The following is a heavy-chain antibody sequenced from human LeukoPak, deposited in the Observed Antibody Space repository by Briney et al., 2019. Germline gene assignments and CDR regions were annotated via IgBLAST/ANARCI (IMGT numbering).Heavy chain of an antibody. V-gene: IGHV1-2*02. D-gene: IGHD3-9*01. J-gene: IGHJ4*02. Sequence: GASVKVSCKASGYTFTGYYMHWVRQAPGQGLEWMGWISTYSGDTSYGQKFQGRVIMTTEISTNTAYMELKSLRSDDTAVYYCARQGDYEILTGTPIDYWGQGTLVTVSS. CDR2: ISTYSGDT. CDR3: ARQGDYEILTGTPIDY. CDR1: GYTFTGYY.